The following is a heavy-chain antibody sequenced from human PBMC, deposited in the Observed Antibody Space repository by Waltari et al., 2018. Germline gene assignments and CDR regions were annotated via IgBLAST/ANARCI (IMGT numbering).Heavy chain of an antibody. D-gene: IGHD3-3*01. CDR3: ARVSYYDFWSGYSSWFDP. CDR1: GYSISSGYY. J-gene: IGHJ5*02. CDR2: IYHSGST. V-gene: IGHV4-38-2*01. Sequence: QVQLQESGPGLVKPSETLSLTCAVSGYSISSGYYWGWLRQPPGKGLEWIGSIYHSGSTYYNPSLKSRVTISVDTSKNQFSLKLSSVTAADTAVYYCARVSYYDFWSGYSSWFDPWGQGTLVTVSS.